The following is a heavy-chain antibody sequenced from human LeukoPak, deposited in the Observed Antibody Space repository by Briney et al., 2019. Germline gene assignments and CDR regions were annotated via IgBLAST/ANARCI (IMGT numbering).Heavy chain of an antibody. CDR1: GFTFSSYE. CDR2: ISTSGGPI. Sequence: GGSLRLSCAASGFTFSSYEMNWVRQAPGKGLEWISYISTSGGPIYYADSVKGRFTISRDNAKNSLYLQMNSLRAEDTAVYYCARGSYGSGARYDYWGQGTLVTVSS. CDR3: ARGSYGSGARYDY. D-gene: IGHD3-10*01. J-gene: IGHJ4*02. V-gene: IGHV3-48*03.